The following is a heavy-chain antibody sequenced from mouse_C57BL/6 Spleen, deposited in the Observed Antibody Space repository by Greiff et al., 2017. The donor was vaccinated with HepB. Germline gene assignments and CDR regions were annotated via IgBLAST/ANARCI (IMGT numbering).Heavy chain of an antibody. CDR1: GYTFTSYW. V-gene: IGHV1-64*01. CDR2: IHPNSGST. CDR3: ARPLRTGTLDY. D-gene: IGHD4-1*01. Sequence: VQLQQPGAELVKPGASVKLSCKASGYTFTSYWMHWVKQRPGQGLEWIGMIHPNSGSTNYNEKFKSKATLTVDKSSSTAYMQLSSLTSEDSAVYYCARPLRTGTLDYWGQGTTLTVSS. J-gene: IGHJ2*01.